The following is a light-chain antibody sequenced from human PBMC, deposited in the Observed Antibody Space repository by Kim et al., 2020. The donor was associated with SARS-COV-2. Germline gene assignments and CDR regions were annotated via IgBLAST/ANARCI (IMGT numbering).Light chain of an antibody. CDR2: GAS. J-gene: IGKJ1*01. CDR1: QSVSSSY. Sequence: SPGEMATHSCRASQSVSSSYLAWYQQKPGQAPRLLIYGASSRATGIPDRFSGSGSGTDFTLTISRLEPEDFAVYYCQQYGSSPWTFGQGTKVDIK. V-gene: IGKV3-20*01. CDR3: QQYGSSPWT.